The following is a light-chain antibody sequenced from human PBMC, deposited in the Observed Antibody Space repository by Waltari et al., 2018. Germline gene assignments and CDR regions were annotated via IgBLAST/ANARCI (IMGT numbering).Light chain of an antibody. CDR3: AAWDDSLNGWV. CDR2: RNN. Sequence: QSVLTQPPSASGTPGQRVTISCSGSSSNIGSNPVNWYHQLPGTAPKLLIYRNNQRPSGVPDRFSGSKSGTSASLAISGLQSEDEADYYCAAWDDSLNGWVFGGGTKLTVL. J-gene: IGLJ3*02. CDR1: SSNIGSNP. V-gene: IGLV1-44*01.